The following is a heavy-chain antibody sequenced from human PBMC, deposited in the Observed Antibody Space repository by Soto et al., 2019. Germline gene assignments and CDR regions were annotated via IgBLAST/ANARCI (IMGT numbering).Heavy chain of an antibody. V-gene: IGHV1-3*01. CDR2: VNAGNGNT. CDR3: AREGPPNYYDSSGYYRY. J-gene: IGHJ4*02. Sequence: ASVKVSCKASGYTFTSYAMHWVRQAPGQRLEWMGWVNAGNGNTKYSQKFQGRVTITRDTSASTAYMELSSLRSEDTAAYYCAREGPPNYYDSSGYYRYWGQGTLVTVSS. D-gene: IGHD3-22*01. CDR1: GYTFTSYA.